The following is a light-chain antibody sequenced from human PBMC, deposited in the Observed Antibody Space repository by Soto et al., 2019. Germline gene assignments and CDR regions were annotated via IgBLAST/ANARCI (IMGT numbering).Light chain of an antibody. J-gene: IGKJ2*01. CDR1: QSVSSSY. Sequence: EIVLTQSPGTLSLSPGERATLSSRASQSVSSSYLAWYQQKPGQAPRLLIYAESSRATGIPDRFSGSGSGTDFTLTISRLEPEDFAVYYCQQYCSSPTYTFGQGTKLEIK. CDR2: AES. CDR3: QQYCSSPTYT. V-gene: IGKV3-20*01.